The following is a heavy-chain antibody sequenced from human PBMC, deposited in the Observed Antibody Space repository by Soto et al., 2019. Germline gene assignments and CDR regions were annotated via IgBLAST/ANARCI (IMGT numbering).Heavy chain of an antibody. J-gene: IGHJ4*02. CDR1: EFSFDDYA. D-gene: IGHD6-13*01. CDR2: ITYTGVST. V-gene: IGHV3-23*01. Sequence: GGSLRLSCAASEFSFDDYAVSWVRQAPGKGLEWVSSITYTGVSTYYVDSVKGRFTISRDNSKDTLYLQMNSLRAEDTAIYYCAKASVWYPYFDSWGQGTLVTVS. CDR3: AKASVWYPYFDS.